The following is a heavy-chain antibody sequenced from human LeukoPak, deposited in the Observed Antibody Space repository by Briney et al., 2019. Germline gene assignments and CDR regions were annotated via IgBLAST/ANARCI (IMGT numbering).Heavy chain of an antibody. CDR1: GFTFSSYW. CDR2: IMQDGSEK. CDR3: ARDIDRYYADY. J-gene: IGHJ4*02. Sequence: PGGSLRLSCAASGFTFSSYWMSWVRQAPGKGLEWVANIMQDGSEKYYVDSVKGRFTISRDNAKNSLYLQMNSLRAEDTAVYYCARDIDRYYADYWGLGTLVTVSS. D-gene: IGHD3-3*01. V-gene: IGHV3-7*01.